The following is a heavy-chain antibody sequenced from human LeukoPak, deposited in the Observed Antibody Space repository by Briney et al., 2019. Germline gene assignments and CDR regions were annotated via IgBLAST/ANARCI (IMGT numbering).Heavy chain of an antibody. V-gene: IGHV3-7*01. D-gene: IGHD3-22*01. Sequence: GGSLRLSCAASGFTFSSHWMSWVRQAPGKGLEWVANIKQDGSEKYYVDSVKGRFTISRDNAKNSLYLQMNSLRAEDTAVYYCARERNVYDSSGYYFDYWGQGTLVTVSS. CDR2: IKQDGSEK. CDR1: GFTFSSHW. J-gene: IGHJ4*02. CDR3: ARERNVYDSSGYYFDY.